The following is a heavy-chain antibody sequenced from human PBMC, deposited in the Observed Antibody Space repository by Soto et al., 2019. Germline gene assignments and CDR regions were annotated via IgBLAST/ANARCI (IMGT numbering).Heavy chain of an antibody. D-gene: IGHD2-15*01. J-gene: IGHJ5*02. CDR1: GFSLSTSGVG. V-gene: IGHV2-5*02. CDR3: AHSYSMTTHIPALYNWFDP. CDR2: IYWDDNK. Sequence: QITLKESGPTLVKPTQTLTLTCTFSGFSLSTSGVGVGWIRQPPGKALEWLALIYWDDNKRYSPSLKTRLTITRDTSKNQVVLTMTNMDPVDTGTYYCAHSYSMTTHIPALYNWFDPWGQGTLVTVSS.